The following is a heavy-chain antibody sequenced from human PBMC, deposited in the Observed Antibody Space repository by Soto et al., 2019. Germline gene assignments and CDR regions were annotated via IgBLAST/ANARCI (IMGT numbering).Heavy chain of an antibody. Sequence: PGGSLRLSCAASGFTFGSYAMSWVRQAPGKGLEWVSGISGSGDSTYYADSVKGRFTISRDNSKNTLYLQMNSLRAEDTAVYYCAKGVPGIAVAGAGYFQHWGQGTLVTVSS. CDR3: AKGVPGIAVAGAGYFQH. J-gene: IGHJ1*01. CDR2: ISGSGDST. CDR1: GFTFGSYA. V-gene: IGHV3-23*01. D-gene: IGHD6-19*01.